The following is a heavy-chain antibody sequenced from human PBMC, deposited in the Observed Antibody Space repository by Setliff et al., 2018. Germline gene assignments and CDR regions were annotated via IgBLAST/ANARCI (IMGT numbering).Heavy chain of an antibody. CDR1: GSTFSSYG. D-gene: IGHD5-12*01. V-gene: IGHV3-30*02. J-gene: IGHJ4*02. CDR2: IRYDGSNK. CDR3: ARDRDGYNIFDY. Sequence: PGGSLRLSCAASGSTFSSYGMHWVRQAPGKGLEWVAFIRYDGSNKYYADSVKGRFTISRDNAKNSLYLQMNSLRAEDTAVYYCARDRDGYNIFDYWGQGTLVTVSS.